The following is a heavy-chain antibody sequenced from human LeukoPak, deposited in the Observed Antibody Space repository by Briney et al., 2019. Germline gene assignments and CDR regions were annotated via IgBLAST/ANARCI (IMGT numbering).Heavy chain of an antibody. CDR1: GGSFSGYY. CDR2: INHSGST. CDR3: ASDAPGLLGY. D-gene: IGHD2-21*02. J-gene: IGHJ4*02. V-gene: IGHV4-34*01. Sequence: PSETLSLTCAVYGGSFSGYYWSWIRQPPGKGLEWIGEINHSGSTNYNPSLKSRVTISVDTSKNQFSLKLGSVTAADTAIYYCASDAPGLLGYWGQGTLVTVSS.